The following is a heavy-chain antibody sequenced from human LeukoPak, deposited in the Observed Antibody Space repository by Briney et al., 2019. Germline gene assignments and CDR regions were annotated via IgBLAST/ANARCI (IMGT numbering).Heavy chain of an antibody. CDR1: GFTFSSYG. Sequence: GRPLRLSCAASGFTFSSYGMHWVRQAPGKGLEWVAVISYDGSNKYYADSVKGRFTISRDNSKNTLYLQMNSLRAEDTAVYYCAGSPRYDFWSGYYPHWGQGTLVTVSS. V-gene: IGHV3-30*03. D-gene: IGHD3-3*01. CDR2: ISYDGSNK. J-gene: IGHJ4*02. CDR3: AGSPRYDFWSGYYPH.